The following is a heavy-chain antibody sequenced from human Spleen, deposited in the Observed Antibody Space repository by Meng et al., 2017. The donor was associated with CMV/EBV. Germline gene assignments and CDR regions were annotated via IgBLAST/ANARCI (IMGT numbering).Heavy chain of an antibody. D-gene: IGHD3/OR15-3a*01. CDR3: ARFGRLATGAYFFDY. CDR2: INDDGSST. J-gene: IGHJ4*02. CDR1: GFTFSTHW. V-gene: IGHV3-74*01. Sequence: GESLKISCVAPGFTFSTHWMHWVRQAPGKGLVWVSRINDDGSSTSYADSVKGRFTISRDNTKNMLYLEVDSLRAEDTALYFCARFGRLATGAYFFDYWGRGTLVTVSS.